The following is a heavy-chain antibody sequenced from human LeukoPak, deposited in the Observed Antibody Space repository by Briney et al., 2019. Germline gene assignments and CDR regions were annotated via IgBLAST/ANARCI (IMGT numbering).Heavy chain of an antibody. CDR2: ISDDGYTT. D-gene: IGHD3-22*01. V-gene: IGHV3-23*01. CDR1: GFTFSRSP. Sequence: PGGSLRLSCVASGFTFSRSPMTWVRQGPGKGLEWVSSISDDGYTTYYADSVKGRFTVSRDNSKNTLYLQMNSLRAEDTAVYYCAKDVLMIAGPFDYWGQGTLVTVSS. J-gene: IGHJ4*02. CDR3: AKDVLMIAGPFDY.